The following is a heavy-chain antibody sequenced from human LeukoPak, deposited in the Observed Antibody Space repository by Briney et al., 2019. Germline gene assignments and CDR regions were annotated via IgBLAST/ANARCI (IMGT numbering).Heavy chain of an antibody. Sequence: SETLSLTCTVSGGSISSYYWSWIRQPPGKGLEWIGYVYYSGSTNYNPSLKSRVTISVDTSKNQFSLKLSSVTAADTAVYYCARSREDYYYYYGMDVWGQGTTVTVSS. CDR1: GGSISSYY. J-gene: IGHJ6*02. CDR3: ARSREDYYYYYGMDV. V-gene: IGHV4-59*01. CDR2: VYYSGST.